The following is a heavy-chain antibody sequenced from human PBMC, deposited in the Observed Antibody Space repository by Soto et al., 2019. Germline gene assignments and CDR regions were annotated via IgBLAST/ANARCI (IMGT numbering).Heavy chain of an antibody. CDR3: VRTSLVVAAATREDY. CDR2: INSDGSST. D-gene: IGHD2-15*01. J-gene: IGHJ4*02. V-gene: IGHV3-74*01. CDR1: GFTFSSYW. Sequence: EVQLVESGGGLVQPGASLRLSCAASGFTFSSYWMHWVRQAPGKGLVWVSRINSDGSSTSYAGSVKGRFTISRDNAKNTLYLQMNRLRAEDTAVYYCVRTSLVVAAATREDYWGQGTLVTVSS.